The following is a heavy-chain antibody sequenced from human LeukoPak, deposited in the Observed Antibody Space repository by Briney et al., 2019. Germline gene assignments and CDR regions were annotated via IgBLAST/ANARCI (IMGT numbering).Heavy chain of an antibody. J-gene: IGHJ6*02. D-gene: IGHD1-1*01. CDR2: IGTVDDT. V-gene: IGHV3-13*01. CDR1: GFTFSNYD. CDR3: AREIRETVFTRHHYYGIDV. Sequence: PGGSLRLSCAASGFTFSNYDMHWVRQVTGKGLEWVSAIGTVDDTYYLGSVKGRFTISRENAKNVLYLQMSSLRVEDTAVYYCAREIRETVFTRHHYYGIDVWGQGTTVTVSS.